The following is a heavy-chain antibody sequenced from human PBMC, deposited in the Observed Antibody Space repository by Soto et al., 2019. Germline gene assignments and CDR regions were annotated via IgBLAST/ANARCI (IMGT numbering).Heavy chain of an antibody. Sequence: GGSLRLSCAASGFTFISYAMSWVRQAPEKGLEWVSAISGSGGSTYYADSVKGRFTISRDNSKNTLYLQMNSLRAEDTAVYYCAKDAVLRFLEWLSHRKYYFDYWGQGTLVTVSS. J-gene: IGHJ4*02. CDR3: AKDAVLRFLEWLSHRKYYFDY. V-gene: IGHV3-23*01. D-gene: IGHD3-3*01. CDR2: ISGSGGST. CDR1: GFTFISYA.